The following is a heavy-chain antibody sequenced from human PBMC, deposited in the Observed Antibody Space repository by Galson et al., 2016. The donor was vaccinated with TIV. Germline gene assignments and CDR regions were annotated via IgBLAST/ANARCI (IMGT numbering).Heavy chain of an antibody. CDR2: INTKTRNP. Sequence: SVKVSCKASGYTFSDYAINWVRQVPGQGLEWMGWINTKTRNPTYAQGFTGRFVFSLDTTVSTAFLQITSLKAEDTAVYYCARGRGSPPYYHYYLEHWGKGTAVTVSS. J-gene: IGHJ6*03. CDR3: ARGRGSPPYYHYYLEH. V-gene: IGHV7-4-1*02. CDR1: GYTFSDYA.